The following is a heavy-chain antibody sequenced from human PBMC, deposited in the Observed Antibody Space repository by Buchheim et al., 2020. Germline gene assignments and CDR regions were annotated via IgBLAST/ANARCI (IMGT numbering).Heavy chain of an antibody. CDR1: GFTFSSYW. V-gene: IGHV3-7*01. CDR3: ARVRSIAARPEVFDY. J-gene: IGHJ4*02. CDR2: IKQDGSEK. D-gene: IGHD6-6*01. Sequence: EVQLVESGGGLVQPGGSLRLSCAASGFTFSSYWLSSVRQAPGKGLEWVANIKQDGSEKYYVDSVKGRFTISRDNAKNSLYLQMNSLRAEDTAVYYCARVRSIAARPEVFDYWGQGTL.